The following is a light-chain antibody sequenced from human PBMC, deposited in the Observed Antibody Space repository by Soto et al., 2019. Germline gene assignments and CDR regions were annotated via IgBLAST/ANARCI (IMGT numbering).Light chain of an antibody. CDR1: QSVGSY. J-gene: IGKJ4*01. CDR2: GAS. V-gene: IGKV3-15*01. Sequence: EIVMTQSPATLSVSPGERATLSCSATQSVGSYLAWYQQKPGQSPRLLIHGASTRATDTPARFSGSGSGTEFTLSISSLQSEDFALYYCQQYSHWPLTFGGGTKVEIK. CDR3: QQYSHWPLT.